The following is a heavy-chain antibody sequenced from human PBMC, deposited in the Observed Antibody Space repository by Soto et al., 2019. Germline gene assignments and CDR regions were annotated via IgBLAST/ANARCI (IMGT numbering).Heavy chain of an antibody. CDR2: IYYSGST. J-gene: IGHJ3*02. CDR1: GGSISSSSYY. D-gene: IGHD6-19*01. Sequence: QLQLQESGPGLVKPSETLSLTCTVSGGSISSSSYYWGWIRQPPGKGLEWIGSIYYSGSTYYNPSLKSRVTISVDTSKNQFSLKLSSVTAADTAVYYCARQTYSSGWRHDAFDIWGQGTMVTVSS. V-gene: IGHV4-39*01. CDR3: ARQTYSSGWRHDAFDI.